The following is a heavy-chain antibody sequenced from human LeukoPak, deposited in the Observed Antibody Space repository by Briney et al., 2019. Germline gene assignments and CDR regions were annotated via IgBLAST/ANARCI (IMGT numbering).Heavy chain of an antibody. CDR1: GYTFTSYY. V-gene: IGHV1-46*01. Sequence: GASVKVSRKASGYTFTSYYMHWVRQAPGQGLEWMGIINPSGGSTSYAQRFQGRVTMTRNTSISTAYMELSSLRSEDTAVYYCAGFSMVRGVIINWGQGTLVTVSS. J-gene: IGHJ4*02. CDR2: INPSGGST. CDR3: AGFSMVRGVIIN. D-gene: IGHD3-10*01.